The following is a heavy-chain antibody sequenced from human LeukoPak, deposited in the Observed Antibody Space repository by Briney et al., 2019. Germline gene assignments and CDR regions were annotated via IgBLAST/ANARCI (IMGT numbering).Heavy chain of an antibody. CDR2: IIPIFGTA. CDR1: GGTFSSYA. J-gene: IGHJ6*02. D-gene: IGHD2-21*02. V-gene: IGHV1-69*13. Sequence: SVKVSCKATGGTFSSYAISWVRQAPGQGLEWMGGIIPIFGTANYAQKFQGRVTITADESTSTAYMELSSLRSEDTAVYYCARDPGGDSTYYYYGMDVWGQGTTVTVSS. CDR3: ARDPGGDSTYYYYGMDV.